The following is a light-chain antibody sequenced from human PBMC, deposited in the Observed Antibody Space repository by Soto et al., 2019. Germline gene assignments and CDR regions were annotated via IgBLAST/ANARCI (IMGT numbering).Light chain of an antibody. Sequence: EIVLTQSPATLSLSPGERATLSCRASQSGNSYLAWYQQKPGQAPRLLIYDASNRTTGIPARFSGSGSGTDFTLTISSLEPEDFAGYYCQQRSNWPPVFGPGTKVDIK. CDR3: QQRSNWPPV. CDR2: DAS. V-gene: IGKV3-11*01. J-gene: IGKJ3*01. CDR1: QSGNSY.